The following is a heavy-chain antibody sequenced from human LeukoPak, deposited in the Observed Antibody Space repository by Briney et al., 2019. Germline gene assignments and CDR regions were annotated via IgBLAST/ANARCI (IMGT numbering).Heavy chain of an antibody. CDR3: AKAGTTGIHHWFDP. J-gene: IGHJ5*02. CDR2: IYHSGGS. V-gene: IGHV4-38-2*01. Sequence: TSETLSLTCVVSGYSISNDYYWGWIRQPPGKGLEWIGNIYHSGGSYYNPSLKGRVTILVDTSKNQFSLKLSSVTAADTAVYYCAKAGTTGIHHWFDPWGQGNLVTVSS. D-gene: IGHD1-1*01. CDR1: GYSISNDYY.